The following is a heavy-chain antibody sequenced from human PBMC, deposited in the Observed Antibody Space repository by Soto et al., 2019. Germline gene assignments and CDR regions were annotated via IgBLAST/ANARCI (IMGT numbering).Heavy chain of an antibody. CDR2: ISSRGTDI. J-gene: IGHJ5*02. D-gene: IGHD4-17*01. CDR3: ATLGRADYPPLAA. CDR1: GFLFGTST. Sequence: QARLVQSGGGLVQSGRSLTLSCEASGFLFGTSTLNWVRRAPGKGLEWVAEISSRGTDIYYADSVKGRFTISRDNSKNTLYLLLDRVKSDDTAVYFCATLGRADYPPLAAWGQGTLVTVSS. V-gene: IGHV3-30*14.